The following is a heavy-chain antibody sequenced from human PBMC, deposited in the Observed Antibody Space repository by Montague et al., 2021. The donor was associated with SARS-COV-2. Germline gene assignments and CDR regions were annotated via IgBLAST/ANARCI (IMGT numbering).Heavy chain of an antibody. Sequence: SETLSLTCTVSGGSISGYYWSWIRQPPGKGLEWIGEINHSGSTNYNPSLKSRVTISVDTSKNHFSLRLSAVTAADTARYYCARAQNICFIANCVNYFDLWGRGALVTVSS. V-gene: IGHV4-34*01. CDR2: INHSGST. CDR1: GGSISGYY. CDR3: ARAQNICFIANCVNYFDL. J-gene: IGHJ4*02. D-gene: IGHD2-15*01.